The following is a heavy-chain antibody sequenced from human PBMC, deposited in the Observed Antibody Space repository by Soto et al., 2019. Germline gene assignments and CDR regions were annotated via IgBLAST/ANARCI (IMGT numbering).Heavy chain of an antibody. J-gene: IGHJ5*02. CDR2: IIPIFGTA. D-gene: IGHD3-22*01. CDR1: GGTFSSYA. Sequence: SVKVSCKASGGTFSSYAISWVRQAPGQGLEWMGGIIPIFGTANYAQKFQGRVTITADESTSTAYMELSSLRSEDTAVYYCAAYDSSGYYYPLGFDHWGQGTLVTVSS. CDR3: AAYDSSGYYYPLGFDH. V-gene: IGHV1-69*13.